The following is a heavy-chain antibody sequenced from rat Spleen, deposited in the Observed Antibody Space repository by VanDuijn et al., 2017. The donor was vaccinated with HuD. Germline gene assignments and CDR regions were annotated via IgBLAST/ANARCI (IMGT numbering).Heavy chain of an antibody. V-gene: IGHV5-29*01. CDR2: ISYDGSGT. J-gene: IGHJ1*01. CDR1: GFTFTDYY. D-gene: IGHD1-6*01. Sequence: EVQLVESDGGLVQPGRSLKLSCAASGFTFTDYYMAWVRQAPTKGLEWVATISYDGSGTYYRDSVKGRFSISRDDAKRTLYLQMDSLRSEDTATYYCARRTDSTFWYFDFWGPGTMVTVSS. CDR3: ARRTDSTFWYFDF.